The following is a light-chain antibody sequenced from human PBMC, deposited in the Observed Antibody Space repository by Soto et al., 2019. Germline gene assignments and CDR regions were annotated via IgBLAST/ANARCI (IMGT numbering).Light chain of an antibody. CDR3: QQRKNWQVT. CDR1: QSVGSY. V-gene: IGKV3-11*01. CDR2: DAS. Sequence: EIVLTQSPVTLSLSPGERATLSCRASQSVGSYLAWYQQIPGQAPRLLIYDASNGATGIPARFSGSGSGTDFTLTISSLEPEDFAVYYCQQRKNWQVTFGQGTRLE. J-gene: IGKJ5*01.